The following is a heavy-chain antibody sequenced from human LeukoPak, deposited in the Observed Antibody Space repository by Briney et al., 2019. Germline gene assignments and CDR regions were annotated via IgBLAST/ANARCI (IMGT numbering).Heavy chain of an antibody. D-gene: IGHD3-16*01. CDR1: GGSVSSSSYY. Sequence: PSETLSLTCTVPGGSVSSSSYYWGWIRQPPGKGLEWIGSIYYSGSTYYNPSLKSRVTISGDTSKNQFSLKLSSVTAADTAVYYCARLYYDGWGGLDVWGQGTTVTVSS. CDR2: IYYSGST. CDR3: ARLYYDGWGGLDV. J-gene: IGHJ6*02. V-gene: IGHV4-39*01.